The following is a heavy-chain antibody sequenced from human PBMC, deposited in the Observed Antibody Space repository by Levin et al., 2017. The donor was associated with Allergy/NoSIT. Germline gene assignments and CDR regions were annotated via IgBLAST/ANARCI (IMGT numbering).Heavy chain of an antibody. Sequence: AGGSLRLSCAASGFTFSTYNMNWVRQAPGKGLEWVSSITGSNIYIYYADSVMGRFTISRDNAKNSLYLQMNSLRAEDTAVYYCARGGTTVTDGDFFDYWGQGTLITVSS. V-gene: IGHV3-21*01. CDR2: ITGSNIYI. CDR1: GFTFSTYN. J-gene: IGHJ4*02. CDR3: ARGGTTVTDGDFFDY. D-gene: IGHD4-17*01.